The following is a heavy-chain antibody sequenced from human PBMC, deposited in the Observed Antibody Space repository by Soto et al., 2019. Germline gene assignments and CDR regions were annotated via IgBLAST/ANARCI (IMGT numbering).Heavy chain of an antibody. CDR2: IIPILGIA. CDR1: GGTFSSYT. V-gene: IGHV1-69*02. Sequence: SVKVSCKASGGTFSSYTISWVRQAPGQGLEWMGRIIPILGIANYAQKFQGRVTITADKSTSTAYMELSSLRSEDTAVYYCARSYSGYDISLDYWGQGTLVTVSS. CDR3: ARSYSGYDISLDY. J-gene: IGHJ4*02. D-gene: IGHD5-12*01.